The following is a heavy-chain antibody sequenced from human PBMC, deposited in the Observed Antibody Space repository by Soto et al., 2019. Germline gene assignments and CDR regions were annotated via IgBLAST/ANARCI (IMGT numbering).Heavy chain of an antibody. CDR2: IYYSGST. Sequence: SVTLCLRCTVAGGSIGSSSYYLVWISKTPGKGLEWIGSIYYSGSTYYNPSLKSRVTISVDTSKMQVSLKLSSVTAADTAVYFCARGTPSPLIVRSSRGPWFDPWGQGTLVTVSS. CDR3: ARGTPSPLIVRSSRGPWFDP. V-gene: IGHV4-39*07. CDR1: GGSIGSSSYY. D-gene: IGHD2-15*01. J-gene: IGHJ5*02.